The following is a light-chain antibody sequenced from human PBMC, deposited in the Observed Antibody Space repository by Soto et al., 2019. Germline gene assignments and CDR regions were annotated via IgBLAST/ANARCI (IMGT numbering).Light chain of an antibody. CDR2: EVS. J-gene: IGLJ2*01. CDR1: SSDVGGYNY. Sequence: QSALTQPASVSGSPGQSITISCTGTSSDVGGYNYVSWYQQHPGKAPKLMIYEVSNRPSGVSNRFSGSKSGNTACLTISGLQAEDEADYYCSSYTSSRTLVFGGGTKLTVL. V-gene: IGLV2-14*01. CDR3: SSYTSSRTLV.